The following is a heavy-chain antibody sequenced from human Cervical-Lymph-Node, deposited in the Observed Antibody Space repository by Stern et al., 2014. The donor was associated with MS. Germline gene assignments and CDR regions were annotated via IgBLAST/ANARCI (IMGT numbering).Heavy chain of an antibody. V-gene: IGHV1-69*01. J-gene: IGHJ4*02. CDR3: AREGIPGAGGTFDN. Sequence: VQLVESGAEGKKPGSSVKVSCRVSGGTFSSYTLNWVRQAPGQGLEWMGGVIPIFATKNYPQRFQGKVTITADGSTSTAYMEVTSLRSEDTAVYYWAREGIPGAGGTFDNWGQGTLVIVSS. D-gene: IGHD1-26*01. CDR1: GGTFSSYT. CDR2: VIPIFATK.